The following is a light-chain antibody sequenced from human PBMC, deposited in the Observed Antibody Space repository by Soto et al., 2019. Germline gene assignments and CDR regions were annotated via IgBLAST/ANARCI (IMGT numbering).Light chain of an antibody. CDR1: ESVSSNY. Sequence: EIVLTQSPGTLSLSPGERATLSCRATESVSSNYLAWYQQKPGQAPRVLIYGASIRATGIPDRFSGSGSETDFTLTISSLEPEDSAVYYCQQYGSAPRTFGQGTKVDIK. CDR2: GAS. CDR3: QQYGSAPRT. V-gene: IGKV3-20*01. J-gene: IGKJ1*01.